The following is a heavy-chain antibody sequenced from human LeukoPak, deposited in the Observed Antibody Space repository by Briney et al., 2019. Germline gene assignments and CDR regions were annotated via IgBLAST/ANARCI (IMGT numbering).Heavy chain of an antibody. CDR1: GFTFSSYA. V-gene: IGHV3-23*01. J-gene: IGHJ4*02. CDR3: AKWDCSSTSCYAGGIDY. Sequence: GGSLRLSCAASGFTFSSYAMSLVRQAPGKGLEWVSAVSGSGGSTYYADSVKGRFTISRDNSKNTLYLQMNSLRAEDTAVYYCAKWDCSSTSCYAGGIDYWGQGTLVTVSS. D-gene: IGHD2-2*01. CDR2: VSGSGGST.